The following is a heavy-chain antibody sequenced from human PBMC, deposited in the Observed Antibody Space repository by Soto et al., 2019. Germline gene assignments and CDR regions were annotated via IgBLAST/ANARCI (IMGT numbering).Heavy chain of an antibody. CDR2: IYWDDDK. CDR1: GFSLSTSGVG. CDR3: AHPGRGGGYWYYFDY. Sequence: QITFKESGPTLVKPTQTLTLTCTFSGFSLSTSGVGVAWIRQPPGKALEWLALIYWDDDKRYSPSLESRLTITKDTSKNQVVLTMTNIDPVDTATYYCAHPGRGGGYWYYFDYWGQGTLVTVSS. D-gene: IGHD2-21*01. J-gene: IGHJ4*02. V-gene: IGHV2-5*02.